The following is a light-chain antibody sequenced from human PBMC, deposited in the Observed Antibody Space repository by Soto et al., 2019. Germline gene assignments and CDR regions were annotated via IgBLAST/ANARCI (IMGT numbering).Light chain of an antibody. J-gene: IGKJ1*01. Sequence: DIVMTQSPDSLAVSLGERATINCKSSQSVLHSPNNKNYLAWYQKKPGQPPKLLIYWASTRDSGVPDRFSGGGFSGDCTLTISSLHAEDVAVYYDQHYYNAPRTFGQGTKVEIK. CDR3: QHYYNAPRT. V-gene: IGKV4-1*01. CDR2: WAS. CDR1: QSVLHSPNNKNY.